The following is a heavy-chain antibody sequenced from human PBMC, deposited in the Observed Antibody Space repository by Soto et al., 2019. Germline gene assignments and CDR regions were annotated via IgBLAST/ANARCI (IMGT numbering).Heavy chain of an antibody. Sequence: GGSLRLSCAASGFTFSSYAMSWVRQAPGKGLEWVSAISGSGGSTYYADSVKGRFTISRDNSKNTLYLQMNSLRAEDTAVYYCAKCPSGWPGSYYYYYMDVWGKGTTVTVSS. CDR2: ISGSGGST. J-gene: IGHJ6*03. CDR3: AKCPSGWPGSYYYYYMDV. D-gene: IGHD6-25*01. CDR1: GFTFSSYA. V-gene: IGHV3-23*01.